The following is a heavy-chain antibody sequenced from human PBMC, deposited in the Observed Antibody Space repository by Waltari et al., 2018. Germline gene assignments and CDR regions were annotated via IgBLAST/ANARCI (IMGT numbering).Heavy chain of an antibody. V-gene: IGHV3-33*01. CDR2: IWYDGSNK. CDR1: GFTFSGYG. D-gene: IGHD2-15*01. CDR3: AREGARVVASSFDY. J-gene: IGHJ4*02. Sequence: QVQLVASGGGVVQPGRSLRLSCAASGFTFSGYGMHWVRQAPGKGLEWVAVIWYDGSNKYYADSVKGRFTISRDNSKNTLYLQMNSLRAEDTAVYYCAREGARVVASSFDYWGQGTLVTVSS.